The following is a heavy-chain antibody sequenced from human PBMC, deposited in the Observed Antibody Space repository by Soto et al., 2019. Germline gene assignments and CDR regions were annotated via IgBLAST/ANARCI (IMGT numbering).Heavy chain of an antibody. J-gene: IGHJ6*02. V-gene: IGHV3-30*18. CDR2: ISYDGSNK. D-gene: IGHD2-15*01. CDR1: GFTFSSYG. Sequence: QVQLVESGGGVVQPGRSLRLSCAASGFTFSSYGMHWVRQAPGKGLEWVAVISYDGSNKDYADYVKSRFTKCRDNSKNTLYLQMNSLRAEDTAVYYCAKDRSSATWGGMDVWGQGTTVTVSS. CDR3: AKDRSSATWGGMDV.